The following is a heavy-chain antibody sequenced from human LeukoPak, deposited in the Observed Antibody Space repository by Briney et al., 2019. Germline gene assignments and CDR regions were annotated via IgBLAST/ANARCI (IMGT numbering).Heavy chain of an antibody. CDR1: GYPFTRNY. Sequence: GASVKVSCKTSGYPFTRNYIHWIRQAPGQGLEWMGIINPSGGSTSYAQKFQGRVTMTRDTSTSTVYMELSSLRSEDTAVYYCARDRSVWDDSSGYYDYWGQGTLVTVSS. D-gene: IGHD3-22*01. CDR3: ARDRSVWDDSSGYYDY. V-gene: IGHV1-46*01. J-gene: IGHJ4*02. CDR2: INPSGGST.